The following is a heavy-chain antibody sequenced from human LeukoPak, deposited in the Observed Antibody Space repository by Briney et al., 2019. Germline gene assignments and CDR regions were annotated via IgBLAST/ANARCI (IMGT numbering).Heavy chain of an antibody. D-gene: IGHD3-22*01. Sequence: SETLSLTCAVYGGSFSGYYWSWLRQPPGKGLEWIGEINHSGSTNYNPSLKSRVTISVDTSKNQFSLKLSSVTAADTAVYYCARRRRARNYYDSSGYYIDPFDYWGQGTLVTVSS. CDR2: INHSGST. J-gene: IGHJ4*02. CDR1: GGSFSGYY. CDR3: ARRRRARNYYDSSGYYIDPFDY. V-gene: IGHV4-34*01.